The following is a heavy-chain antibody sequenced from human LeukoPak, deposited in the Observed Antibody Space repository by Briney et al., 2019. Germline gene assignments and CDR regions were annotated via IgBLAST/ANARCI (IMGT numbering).Heavy chain of an antibody. CDR1: GFTVITND. J-gene: IGHJ4*02. D-gene: IGHD1-14*01. CDR2: LYSDGNT. Sequence: GGSLRLSCAASGFTVITNDMTWVRQAPGKGLEWVSVLYSDGNTKYADSVQGRFTISRDDSKNTLYLEMNSLSPDDTAVYYCARGVEPLAANTLAYWGQGTLVTVSS. CDR3: ARGVEPLAANTLAY. V-gene: IGHV3-53*01.